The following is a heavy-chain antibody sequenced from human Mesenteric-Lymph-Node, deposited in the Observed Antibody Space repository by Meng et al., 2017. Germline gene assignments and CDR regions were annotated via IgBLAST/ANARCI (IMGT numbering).Heavy chain of an antibody. CDR2: ISSSSSYI. Sequence: GESLKISCAASGFTFSSYSMNWVRQAPGKGLEWASSISSSSSYIYYADSVKGRFTISRDNAKNSLYLQMNSLRAEDTAVYHCARAMSYVFYYYYGMDVWGQGTTVTVSS. D-gene: IGHD3-10*01. CDR1: GFTFSSYS. CDR3: ARAMSYVFYYYYGMDV. J-gene: IGHJ6*02. V-gene: IGHV3-21*01.